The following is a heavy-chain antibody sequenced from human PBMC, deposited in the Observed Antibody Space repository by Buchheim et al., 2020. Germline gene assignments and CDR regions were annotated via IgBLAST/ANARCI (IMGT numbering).Heavy chain of an antibody. CDR1: GFTFSSYW. CDR2: INSDGSST. CDR3: ARDRNSYGFGEFDY. J-gene: IGHJ4*02. D-gene: IGHD5-18*01. V-gene: IGHV3-74*01. Sequence: EVHLVESGGDLVQPGGSLRLSCATSGFTFSSYWMHWVRQAPGKGLVWVSRINSDGSSTNYADSVKGRFTVSRDNAKNTLYLQMNSLRAEDTAVYYCARDRNSYGFGEFDYWGQGTL.